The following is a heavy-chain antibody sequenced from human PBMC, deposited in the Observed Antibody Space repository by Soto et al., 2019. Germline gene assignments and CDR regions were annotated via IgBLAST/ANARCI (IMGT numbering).Heavy chain of an antibody. CDR1: GGSISSGGYY. CDR3: ARDQEGSYGGWNNWFDP. V-gene: IGHV4-31*03. CDR2: IYYSGST. D-gene: IGHD1-26*01. Sequence: PSETLSLTCTVSGGSISSGGYYWSWIRQHPGKGLEWIGYIYYSGSTYYNPSLKSRVTISVDTSKNQFSLKLSSVTAADTAVYYCARDQEGSYGGWNNWFDPWGQGTLVTVSS. J-gene: IGHJ5*02.